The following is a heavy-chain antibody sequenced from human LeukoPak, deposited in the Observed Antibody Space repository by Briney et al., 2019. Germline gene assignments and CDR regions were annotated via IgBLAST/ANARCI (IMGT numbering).Heavy chain of an antibody. CDR3: AGSGTYYFDY. J-gene: IGHJ4*02. CDR1: GGSFSGYY. D-gene: IGHD1-26*01. Sequence: KTSETLSLTCAVYGGSFSGYYWSWIRQPPGKGLEWIGEINHSGSTNYNPSLKSRVTISVDTSKNQFSLKLSSVTAADTAVYYCAGSGTYYFDYWGQGTLVTVSS. V-gene: IGHV4-34*01. CDR2: INHSGST.